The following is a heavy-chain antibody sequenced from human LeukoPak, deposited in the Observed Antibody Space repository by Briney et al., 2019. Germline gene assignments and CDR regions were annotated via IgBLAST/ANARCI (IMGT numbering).Heavy chain of an antibody. Sequence: GGSLRLSCAASGFTVSSNYMSWVRQAPGKGLEWVSVISETGGVAHYADSMKGRFTISRDNIKNTLNLQMNSLRAEDTAIYYCARDSSHYLGSSDYWGQGTLVTVSS. CDR3: ARDSSHYLGSSDY. CDR2: SETGGVA. CDR1: GFTVSSNY. J-gene: IGHJ4*02. V-gene: IGHV3-53*01. D-gene: IGHD6-6*01.